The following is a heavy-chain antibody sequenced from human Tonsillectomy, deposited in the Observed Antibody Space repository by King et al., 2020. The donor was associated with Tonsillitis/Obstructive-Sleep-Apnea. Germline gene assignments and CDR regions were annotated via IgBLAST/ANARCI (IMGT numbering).Heavy chain of an antibody. CDR2: IKKDGSEK. D-gene: IGHD3-10*01. CDR1: GFTFSSYW. CDR3: ARVRITMVQGVIGHFDY. J-gene: IGHJ4*02. V-gene: IGHV3-7*04. Sequence: VQLVESGGGLVQPGGSLRLSCAASGFTFSSYWMSWVHQAPGKGLEWVANIKKDGSEKYYVDSVKGRFTISRDNAKNSLYLQMNSLRAEDTAVYYCARVRITMVQGVIGHFDYWGQGTLVTVSS.